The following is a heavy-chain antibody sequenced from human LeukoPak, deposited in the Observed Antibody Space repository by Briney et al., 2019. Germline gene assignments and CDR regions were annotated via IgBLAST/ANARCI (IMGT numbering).Heavy chain of an antibody. D-gene: IGHD3-10*01. CDR2: INPNSGDT. V-gene: IGHV1-2*06. CDR3: ARDPDVSGSYGWLDP. CDR1: GYTFTGYY. J-gene: IGHJ5*02. Sequence: ASVKVSCKASGYTFTGYYIHWVRQAPGQGLEWMGRINPNSGDTNYAQKFQGRVTMTRDKSISTAYMELRNLSSDDTAVYYCARDPDVSGSYGWLDPWGQGTPVTVSS.